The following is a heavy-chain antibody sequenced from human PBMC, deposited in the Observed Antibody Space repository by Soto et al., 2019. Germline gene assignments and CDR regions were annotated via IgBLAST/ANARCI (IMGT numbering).Heavy chain of an antibody. CDR2: INHSGST. J-gene: IGHJ6*03. D-gene: IGHD2-2*01. V-gene: IGHV4-34*01. CDR1: GGSFSGYY. CDR3: ARGRYCSSTSCFLYYYYYMDV. Sequence: SETLSLTCAVYGGSFSGYYWSWIRQPPGKGLEWIGEINHSGSTNYNPSLKSRVTISVDTSKNQFSLKLSSVTAADTAVYYCARGRYCSSTSCFLYYYYYMDVWGKGTTVTVSS.